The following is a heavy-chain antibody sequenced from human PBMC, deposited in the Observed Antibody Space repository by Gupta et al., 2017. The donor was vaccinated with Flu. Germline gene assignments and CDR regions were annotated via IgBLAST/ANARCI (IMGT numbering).Heavy chain of an antibody. V-gene: IGHV4-61*02. Sequence: QVQLQESGPGLVKPSQTLSLTCTVSGGSISSGSYYWSWTRQPAGKGLEWIGRIYTSGSTNYNPSLKSRVTISVDTSKNQFSLKLSSVTAADTAVYYCARVTGSSSSSRYYYYGMDVWGQGTTVTVSS. CDR2: IYTSGST. CDR1: GGSISSGSYY. D-gene: IGHD6-6*01. J-gene: IGHJ6*02. CDR3: ARVTGSSSSSRYYYYGMDV.